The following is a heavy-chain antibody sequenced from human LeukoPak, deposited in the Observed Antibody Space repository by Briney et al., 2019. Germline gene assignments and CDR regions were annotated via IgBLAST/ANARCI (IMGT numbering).Heavy chain of an antibody. Sequence: SVKVSCKASGGTFSSYAISWVRQAPGQGLEWMGGIIPIFGTANYAQKFQGRVTITTDESTSTAYMELSSLRSEDTAVYYCASQGRNYYDSSGYGLDYWGQGTLVTVSS. CDR2: IIPIFGTA. CDR3: ASQGRNYYDSSGYGLDY. J-gene: IGHJ4*02. CDR1: GGTFSSYA. D-gene: IGHD3-22*01. V-gene: IGHV1-69*05.